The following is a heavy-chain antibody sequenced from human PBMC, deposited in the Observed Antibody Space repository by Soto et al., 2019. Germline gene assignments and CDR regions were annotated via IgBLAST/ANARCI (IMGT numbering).Heavy chain of an antibody. CDR1: GFTFSSYA. CDR3: AKVLRYFDWLPQDY. Sequence: PGGSLRLSCAASGFTFSSYAMSWVRQAPGKGLEWVSAISGSGGSTYYADSVKGRFTISRDNSKNTLYLQMNSLGAEDTAVYYCAKVLRYFDWLPQDYWGQGTLVTVSS. CDR2: ISGSGGST. D-gene: IGHD3-9*01. V-gene: IGHV3-23*01. J-gene: IGHJ4*02.